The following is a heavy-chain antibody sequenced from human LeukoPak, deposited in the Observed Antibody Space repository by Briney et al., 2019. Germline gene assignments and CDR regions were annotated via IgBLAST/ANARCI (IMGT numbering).Heavy chain of an antibody. J-gene: IGHJ3*02. V-gene: IGHV4-34*01. CDR1: GGSFTIYS. CDR2: IYYSGST. Sequence: SETLSLTCAVYGGSFTIYSWTWIRQPPGKGLEWIGSIYYSGSTYYNPSLKSRVTISVDTFKNQFSLKLSSVTAADTAVYYCARAYSDAFDIWGQGTMVTVSS. D-gene: IGHD2-15*01. CDR3: ARAYSDAFDI.